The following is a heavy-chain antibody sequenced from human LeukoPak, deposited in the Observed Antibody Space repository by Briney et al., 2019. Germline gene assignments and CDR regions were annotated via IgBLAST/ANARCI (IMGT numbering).Heavy chain of an antibody. CDR2: ISSGGDIM. J-gene: IGHJ1*01. CDR3: ATNLIGAGEYFQQ. CDR1: GLRFSDYY. V-gene: IGHV3-11*01. D-gene: IGHD2/OR15-2a*01. Sequence: PGGSLRLSCAASGLRFSDYYVSWIRQAPGKGLQWVSYISSGGDIMHYADSVKGRFTSSRDNAKNSGYLEMNSLGAEDTAVYYCATNLIGAGEYFQQWGQGTLVTVSP.